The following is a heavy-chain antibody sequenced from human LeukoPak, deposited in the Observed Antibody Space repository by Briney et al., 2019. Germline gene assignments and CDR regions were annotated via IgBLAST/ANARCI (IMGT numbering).Heavy chain of an antibody. CDR2: ISSSGTYI. D-gene: IGHD3-10*01. J-gene: IGHJ4*02. CDR3: AKDAVWFGELLSYFDY. Sequence: PGGSLRLSCAASGFTFSRFSMNWVRQAPGKGLEWVSSISSSGTYIYYAHSVKGRFTSSRDNSKNTLYLQMNSLRAEDTAVYYCAKDAVWFGELLSYFDYWGQGTLVTVSS. V-gene: IGHV3-21*01. CDR1: GFTFSRFS.